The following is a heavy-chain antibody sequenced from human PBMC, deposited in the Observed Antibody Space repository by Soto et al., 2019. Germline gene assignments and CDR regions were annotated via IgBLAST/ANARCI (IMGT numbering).Heavy chain of an antibody. CDR2: IYPGDSDT. CDR3: ARRSSIAARPSDMGYYYYGMDV. Sequence: GESLKISCKGSGYNFPTYWIGWVRQMPGKGLEWMGNIYPGDSDTNYSPSFQGHVTISADKSISTAYLQWSSLKASDTAMYYCARRSSIAARPSDMGYYYYGMDVWGQGTTVTVSS. CDR1: GYNFPTYW. D-gene: IGHD6-6*01. J-gene: IGHJ6*02. V-gene: IGHV5-51*01.